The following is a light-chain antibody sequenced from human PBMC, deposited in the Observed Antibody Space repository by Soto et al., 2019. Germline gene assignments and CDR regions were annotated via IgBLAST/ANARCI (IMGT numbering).Light chain of an antibody. J-gene: IGKJ3*01. Sequence: EIVMTQSPATLSVSPGERATLSCRASQSVSSNLAWYQQKPGQAPRLLLYDASTRATGIPARFSGSGSGTEFTLTISSLQSEDFAVYYCQQYNNWTFTFGPGTKVDIK. V-gene: IGKV3-15*01. CDR1: QSVSSN. CDR2: DAS. CDR3: QQYNNWTFT.